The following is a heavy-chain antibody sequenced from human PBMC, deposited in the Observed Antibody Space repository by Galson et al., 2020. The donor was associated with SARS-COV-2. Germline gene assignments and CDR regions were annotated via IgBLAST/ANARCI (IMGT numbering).Heavy chain of an antibody. Sequence: SQTLSLTCTVSGGSISSSSYYWGWIRQPPGKGLEWIGSIYYSGSTYYNPSLKSRVTISVDTSKNQFSLKLSSVTAADTAVYYCARLWIWFGDPYYFDYWGQGTLVTVSS. CDR1: GGSISSSSYY. J-gene: IGHJ4*02. V-gene: IGHV4-39*01. D-gene: IGHD3-10*01. CDR2: IYYSGST. CDR3: ARLWIWFGDPYYFDY.